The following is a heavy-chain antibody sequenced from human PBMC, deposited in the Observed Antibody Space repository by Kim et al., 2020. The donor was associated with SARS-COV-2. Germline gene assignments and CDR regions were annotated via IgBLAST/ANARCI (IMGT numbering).Heavy chain of an antibody. Sequence: GGSLRLSCAASGFTFSSYGMHWVRQAPGKGLEWVAVISYDGSNKYYADSVKGRFTISRDNSKNTLYLQMNSLRAEDTAVYYCAKDSLTDFWSGYYTVSGMDVWGQGTTVTVSS. V-gene: IGHV3-30*18. CDR2: ISYDGSNK. J-gene: IGHJ6*02. D-gene: IGHD3-3*01. CDR1: GFTFSSYG. CDR3: AKDSLTDFWSGYYTVSGMDV.